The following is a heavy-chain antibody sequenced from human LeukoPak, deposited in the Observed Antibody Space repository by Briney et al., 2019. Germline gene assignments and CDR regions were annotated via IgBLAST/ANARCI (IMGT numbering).Heavy chain of an antibody. D-gene: IGHD1-1*01. CDR2: INPSGGST. V-gene: IGHV1-46*01. CDR1: GYTFTSYY. Sequence: ASVKASCKASGYTFTSYYMHWVRQAPGQGLEWMGIINPSGGSTSYAQKFQGRVTMTRDMSTSTVYMELSSLRSEDTAVYYCARDQSIDDRAFDYWGQGTLVTVSS. J-gene: IGHJ4*02. CDR3: ARDQSIDDRAFDY.